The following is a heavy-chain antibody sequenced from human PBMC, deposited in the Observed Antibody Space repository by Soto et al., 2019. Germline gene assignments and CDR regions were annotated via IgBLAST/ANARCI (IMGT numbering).Heavy chain of an antibody. CDR3: TRTRGQLLADAFDI. V-gene: IGHV6-1*01. D-gene: IGHD2-2*01. J-gene: IGHJ3*02. CDR1: GDSASTNTAA. CDR2: TYYRSKWYF. Sequence: SQTLSLTCAISGDSASTNTAAWNWVRQSPSRGLEWLGMTYYRSKWYFDYAVSVKSRITITPDTSKNQFSLHLDSVTPGDTAVYYCTRTRGQLLADAFDIWGLGTMVTVS.